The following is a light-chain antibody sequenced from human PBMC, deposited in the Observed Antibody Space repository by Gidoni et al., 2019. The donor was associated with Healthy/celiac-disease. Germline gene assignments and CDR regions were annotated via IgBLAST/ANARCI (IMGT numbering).Light chain of an antibody. CDR3: NSRDSSGNHVV. CDR1: SLRSYY. Sequence: SSELTQDPAVSVALGQTVRITCQGDSLRSYYASWDQQKPGQAPVLVIHGKNNRPSGIPDRFSGSSSGNTASLTITGAQAEDEADYYCNSRDSSGNHVVFGGGTKLTVL. V-gene: IGLV3-19*01. CDR2: GKN. J-gene: IGLJ2*01.